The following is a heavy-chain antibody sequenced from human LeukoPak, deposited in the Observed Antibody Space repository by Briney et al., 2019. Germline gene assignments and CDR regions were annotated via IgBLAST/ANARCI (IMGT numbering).Heavy chain of an antibody. CDR2: ICPDGTVT. Sequence: GGSLRLSSAASGFTFSTYCMHWVRQAPGKGPMWVSRICPDGTVTNYADSVKARFIISRDNARNTVYLQMNSLRVEDTAVYYCVRDFRSADYWGQGTLVTVSS. V-gene: IGHV3-74*01. J-gene: IGHJ4*02. CDR3: VRDFRSADY. CDR1: GFTFSTYC.